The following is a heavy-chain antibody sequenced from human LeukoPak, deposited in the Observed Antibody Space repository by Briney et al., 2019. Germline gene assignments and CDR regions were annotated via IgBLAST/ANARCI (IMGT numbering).Heavy chain of an antibody. CDR1: GGSISSSSYY. D-gene: IGHD4-17*01. V-gene: IGHV4-39*01. CDR2: IYYSGST. Sequence: SETLSLTCTVSGGSISSSSYYWGWIRQPPGKGLEWIGSIYYSGSTYYNPPLRSRVTISVDTSKNQFSLKLSSVTAADTAVYYCGRYNYGDYANWFDPWGQGTLVTVTS. J-gene: IGHJ5*02. CDR3: GRYNYGDYANWFDP.